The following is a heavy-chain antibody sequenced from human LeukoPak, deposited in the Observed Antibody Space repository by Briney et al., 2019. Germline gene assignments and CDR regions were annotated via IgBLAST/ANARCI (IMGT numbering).Heavy chain of an antibody. D-gene: IGHD1-1*01. CDR1: GYSISSGYY. J-gene: IGHJ6*03. Sequence: SETLSLTCAVSGYSISSGYYWGWIRQPPGKGLQWIGSIYHSGSTYYNPSLKSRVTISVDTSKNQFSLKLSSVTAADTAVYYCARNNWSTYYYYYMDVWGKGTTVTVSS. V-gene: IGHV4-38-2*01. CDR2: IYHSGST. CDR3: ARNNWSTYYYYYMDV.